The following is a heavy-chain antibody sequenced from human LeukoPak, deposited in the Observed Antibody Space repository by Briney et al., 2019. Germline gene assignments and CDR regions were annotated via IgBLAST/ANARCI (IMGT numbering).Heavy chain of an antibody. Sequence: ASVKVSCTASGYHFTGYHVHWVRQAPGQGLEWRGRISTDSGDTNIAQKFQGRVTMTRDTSINTAYMELSRLTSDDTAVYYCAGLGSTVEGRIDPWGQGTPVTVSS. CDR1: GYHFTGYH. J-gene: IGHJ5*02. CDR3: AGLGSTVEGRIDP. D-gene: IGHD5/OR15-5a*01. CDR2: ISTDSGDT. V-gene: IGHV1-2*02.